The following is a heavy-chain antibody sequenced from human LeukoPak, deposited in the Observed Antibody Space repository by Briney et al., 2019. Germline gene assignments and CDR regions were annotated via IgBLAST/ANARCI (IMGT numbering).Heavy chain of an antibody. J-gene: IGHJ4*02. CDR2: ISSSSSTI. D-gene: IGHD5-18*01. V-gene: IGHV3-48*01. CDR3: TKGTIWLPFDY. CDR1: GFTFSSYN. Sequence: PGGSLRLSCVASGFTFSSYNINWVRQAPGKGLEWVSYISSSSSTIHYADSVKGRFTISRDNSKNTLYLQMNSLRAEDTAVYYCTKGTIWLPFDYWGQGTLVTVSS.